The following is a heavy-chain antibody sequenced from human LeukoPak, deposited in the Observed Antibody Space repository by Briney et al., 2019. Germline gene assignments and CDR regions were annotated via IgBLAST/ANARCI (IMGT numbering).Heavy chain of an antibody. CDR2: ISGSGGST. V-gene: IGHV3-23*01. CDR1: GFTFSSYG. CDR3: AKAPGLWQLDY. Sequence: GGSLRLSCAASGFTFSSYGMSWVRQAPGKGLEWVSAISGSGGSTYYADSVKGRFTISRDNSKNTLYLQMNSLRAEDTALYYCAKAPGLWQLDYWGQGTLVTVSS. J-gene: IGHJ4*02.